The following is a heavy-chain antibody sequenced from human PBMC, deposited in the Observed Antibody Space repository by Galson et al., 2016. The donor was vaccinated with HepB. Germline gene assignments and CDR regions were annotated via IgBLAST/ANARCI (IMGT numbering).Heavy chain of an antibody. CDR3: ARVGYCSSTTCRQAYDY. Sequence: SLRLSCAASGFIFSSYAMTWVRQAPGKGPEWVSTFGDGGDIYYADSVKGRFTISRDDSKNSLYLQMNSLKIEDTAVYYCARVGYCSSTTCRQAYDYWGQGTLVTVSS. CDR2: FGDGGDI. D-gene: IGHD2-2*01. V-gene: IGHV3-23*01. J-gene: IGHJ4*02. CDR1: GFIFSSYA.